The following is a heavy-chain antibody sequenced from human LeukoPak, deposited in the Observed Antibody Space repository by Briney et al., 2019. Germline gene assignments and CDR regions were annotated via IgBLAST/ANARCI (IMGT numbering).Heavy chain of an antibody. D-gene: IGHD1-26*01. J-gene: IGHJ6*02. V-gene: IGHV4-39*02. CDR2: IYIDGNT. CDR3: ARLFTRAWEYRYGMDV. Sequence: PSETLSLTCTVSGGSIRTDGSYWAWIPQPTGKGLEWIGSIYIDGNTHYNSSRQSRVTLSIDTSKNHFSLRLTSVTAADTAVFYCARLFTRAWEYRYGMDVWGQGTAVTVSS. CDR1: GGSIRTDGSY.